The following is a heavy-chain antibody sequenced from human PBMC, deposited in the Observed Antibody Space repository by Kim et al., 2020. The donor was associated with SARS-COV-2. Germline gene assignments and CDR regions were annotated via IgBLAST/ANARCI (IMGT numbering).Heavy chain of an antibody. CDR3: ARVDSSGWYGGYYYYGMDV. CDR1: GGSISSSNW. V-gene: IGHV4-4*02. J-gene: IGHJ6*02. CDR2: IYHSGST. D-gene: IGHD6-19*01. Sequence: SETLSLTCAVSGGSISSSNWWSWVRQPPGKGLEWIGEIYHSGSTNYNPSPKSRVTISVDKSKNQFSLKLSSVTAADTAVYYCARVDSSGWYGGYYYYGMDVWGQGTTVTVSS.